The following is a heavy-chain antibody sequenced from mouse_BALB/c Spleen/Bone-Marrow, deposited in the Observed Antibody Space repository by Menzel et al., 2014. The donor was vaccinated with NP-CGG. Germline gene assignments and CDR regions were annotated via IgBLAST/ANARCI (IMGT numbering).Heavy chain of an antibody. J-gene: IGHJ1*01. CDR2: INPESSTI. CDR1: GFDFSRYW. Sequence: EVMLVESGGGLVQPGGSLKLSCAASGFDFSRYWMSWVRQAPGKGLEWIGEINPESSTINYTPSLKDKFIISRDNAKNTLYLQMSEVRSEDTALYYCARLNYYGNLFVWGAGTTVTVSS. V-gene: IGHV4-1*02. D-gene: IGHD1-1*01. CDR3: ARLNYYGNLFV.